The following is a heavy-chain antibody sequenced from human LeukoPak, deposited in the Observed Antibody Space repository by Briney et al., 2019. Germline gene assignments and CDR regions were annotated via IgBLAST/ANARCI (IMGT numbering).Heavy chain of an antibody. D-gene: IGHD6-6*01. CDR1: GFTFSSYG. CDR3: ARDRYSSSGNFDY. Sequence: RPGGSLRLSCAASGFTFSSYGMHWVRQAPGKGLEWVAVIWSDGSNNNYADSVKGRFTISRDNSKNTLYLQMNSLRDEDTAVYYCARDRYSSSGNFDYWSQGTLVTVSS. V-gene: IGHV3-33*01. CDR2: IWSDGSNN. J-gene: IGHJ4*02.